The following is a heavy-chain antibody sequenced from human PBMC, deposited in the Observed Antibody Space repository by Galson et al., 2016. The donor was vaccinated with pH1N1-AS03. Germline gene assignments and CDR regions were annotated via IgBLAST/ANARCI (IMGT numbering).Heavy chain of an antibody. CDR1: GFTFSTFS. CDR2: ISASATDT. CDR3: ARRSPWSPVPTFYFDY. D-gene: IGHD4/OR15-4a*01. Sequence: SLRLPCAASGFTFSTFSMSWARQTPGRGLEWVSSISASATDTYYADSVKGRFTISRDNSRDTLYLQMSNLRAEDTAVYYCARRSPWSPVPTFYFDYWGQGTLVTVSS. V-gene: IGHV3-23*01. J-gene: IGHJ4*02.